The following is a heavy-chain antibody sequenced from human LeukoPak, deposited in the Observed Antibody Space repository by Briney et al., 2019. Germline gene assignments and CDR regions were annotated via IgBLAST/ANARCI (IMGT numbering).Heavy chain of an antibody. CDR1: GGSISSSYY. CDR3: TRPYSGGSGCLNYSWFVT. Sequence: SETLSLTCTVSGGSISSSYYWGWIRQPPGKGLEWIGSIDYTGSPYYTPSLKSRLTLSVDTSKNQFSLRLSSVTAADTAVYYCTRPYSGGSGCLNYSWFVTWGQGILVTVSS. D-gene: IGHD3-22*01. V-gene: IGHV4-39*01. J-gene: IGHJ5*02. CDR2: IDYTGSP.